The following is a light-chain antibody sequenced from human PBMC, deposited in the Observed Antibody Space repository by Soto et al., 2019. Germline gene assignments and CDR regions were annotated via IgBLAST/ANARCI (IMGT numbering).Light chain of an antibody. Sequence: EIVLTQSPATLSSFPGDRVTLSCRASQYINTRLAWYQHRPGQAPRLLIYDASNRATGIPARFSGSGSGTDFTLTISSLQSEDFAVYYCQQYGSFGQGTKVDNK. J-gene: IGKJ1*01. CDR3: QQYGS. V-gene: IGKV3D-11*03. CDR1: QYINTR. CDR2: DAS.